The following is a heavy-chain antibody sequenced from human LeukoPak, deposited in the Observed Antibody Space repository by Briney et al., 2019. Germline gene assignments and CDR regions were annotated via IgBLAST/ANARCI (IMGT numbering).Heavy chain of an antibody. D-gene: IGHD3-10*01. CDR1: GLTFSRCG. CDR3: AKDQGKYYLDY. V-gene: IGHV3-30*02. Sequence: PGGSLRLSCAVSGLTFSRCGMPWVRQAPGKGLEWVAFIYSDGSNKYYVDSVKGRFTISRDNYENTVYLQMNSLRPEDTAVYYCAKDQGKYYLDYWGRGTPVTVSS. J-gene: IGHJ4*02. CDR2: IYSDGSNK.